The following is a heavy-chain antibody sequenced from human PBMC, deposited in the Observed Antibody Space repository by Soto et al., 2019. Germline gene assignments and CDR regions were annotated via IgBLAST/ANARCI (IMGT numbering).Heavy chain of an antibody. D-gene: IGHD2-15*01. Sequence: ASVKVSCKASGYTFTSYGISWVRQAPGQGLEWMGWISAYNGNTNYAQKLQGRVTMTTDTSTSTAYMERRSLRSDDTAVYYCARDSEDIVVVVAATGHWFDPWGQGTLVTVSS. J-gene: IGHJ5*02. CDR2: ISAYNGNT. V-gene: IGHV1-18*01. CDR3: ARDSEDIVVVVAATGHWFDP. CDR1: GYTFTSYG.